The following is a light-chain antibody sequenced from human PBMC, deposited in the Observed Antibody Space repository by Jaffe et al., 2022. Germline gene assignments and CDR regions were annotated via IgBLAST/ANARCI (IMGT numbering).Light chain of an antibody. V-gene: IGKV1-5*03. Sequence: DIQMTQSPSTLSASVGDRVTITCRASQSISSWLAWYQQKPGKAPRLLIYKASILESGVPSRFSGSGSGTEFTLTISSLQPDDFATYYCQQYNNYSWTFGQGTKVEIK. CDR2: KAS. CDR1: QSISSW. CDR3: QQYNNYSWT. J-gene: IGKJ1*01.